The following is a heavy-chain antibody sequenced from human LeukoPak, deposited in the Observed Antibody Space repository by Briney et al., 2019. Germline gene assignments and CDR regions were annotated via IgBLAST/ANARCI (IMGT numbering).Heavy chain of an antibody. CDR1: GFTPGSHD. D-gene: IGHD5-18*01. CDR2: ASSGFPA. V-gene: IGHV3-13*01. Sequence: GGSPRVSCIDPGFTPGSHDIHRVRQIPRDGLEWVAAASSGFPAFFADSVQGRFTASREAARKSLYLQMHSLRAGDPPVYYCVREALGYHCSYFDYWGEGTLVSVCS. J-gene: IGHJ4*02. CDR3: VREALGYHCSYFDY.